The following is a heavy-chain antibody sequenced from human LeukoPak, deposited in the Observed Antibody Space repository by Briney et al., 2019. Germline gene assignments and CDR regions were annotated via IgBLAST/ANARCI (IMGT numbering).Heavy chain of an antibody. CDR1: GFTFSSYE. Sequence: GGSLRLSCAASGFTFSSYEMNWVRQAPGKGLEWVSYISSSGSTIYYADSVKGRFTISRDNSKNTLYLRMNSLRAEDTAVYYCAKLSGSCYKFQPFDYWGQGTLVTVSS. J-gene: IGHJ4*02. D-gene: IGHD3-10*01. V-gene: IGHV3-48*03. CDR3: AKLSGSCYKFQPFDY. CDR2: ISSSGSTI.